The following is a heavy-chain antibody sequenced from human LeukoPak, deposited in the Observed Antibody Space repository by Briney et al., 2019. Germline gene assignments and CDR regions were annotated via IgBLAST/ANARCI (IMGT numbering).Heavy chain of an antibody. CDR2: ISIYNANT. V-gene: IGHV1-18*01. J-gene: IGHJ4*02. CDR3: ARARPSGRDGYRVFDY. CDR1: GYTFISFG. Sequence: EASVTVSCKASGYTFISFGISWVRQAPGQGLEWMGWISIYNANTNYAQNFQGRVTMTTDTSTSTAYMELGSLRSDDTAFYYCARARPSGRDGYRVFDYWGQGTLVTVSS. D-gene: IGHD5-24*01.